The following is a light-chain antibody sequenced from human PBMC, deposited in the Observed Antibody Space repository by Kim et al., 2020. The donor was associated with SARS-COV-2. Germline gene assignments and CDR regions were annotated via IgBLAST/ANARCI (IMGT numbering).Light chain of an antibody. Sequence: SSELTQAPAVSVALGQTVRITCQGDSLRSYYATWYQQKPGQAPIVVMYGKNNRPSGIPDRFSGSSSGNTASLTITGTQAGDEADYYCNSRDSNDNVLFGGGTQLTVL. CDR3: NSRDSNDNVL. V-gene: IGLV3-19*01. J-gene: IGLJ2*01. CDR1: SLRSYY. CDR2: GKN.